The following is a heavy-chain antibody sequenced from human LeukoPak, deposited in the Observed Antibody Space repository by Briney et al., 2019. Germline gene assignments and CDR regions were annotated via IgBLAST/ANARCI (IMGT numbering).Heavy chain of an antibody. CDR2: ISSHGSTI. V-gene: IGHV3-48*04. Sequence: GGSLRLSCAASGFTFSSYWMSWVRQAPGKGLEWVSYISSHGSTIYYADSVQGRFTISRDNAKNSLYLQMNSLRAEDTAVYYCARSPSFKGWFDPWGQGTLVTVSS. J-gene: IGHJ5*02. CDR1: GFTFSSYW. CDR3: ARSPSFKGWFDP. D-gene: IGHD3-3*02.